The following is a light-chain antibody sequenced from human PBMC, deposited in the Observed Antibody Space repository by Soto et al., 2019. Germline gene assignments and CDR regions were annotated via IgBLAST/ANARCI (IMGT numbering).Light chain of an antibody. CDR1: SSDVGSYNL. Sequence: QSALTQPASVSGSPGQSITISCTGTSSDVGSYNLVSWYQQHPGKAPKLMIYEGSRRPSGVSNRFAPSKSGNTASLTISGLQAEDEADYYCCSYAGSSTYVFGGGTKVTVL. J-gene: IGLJ2*01. V-gene: IGLV2-23*01. CDR2: EGS. CDR3: CSYAGSSTYV.